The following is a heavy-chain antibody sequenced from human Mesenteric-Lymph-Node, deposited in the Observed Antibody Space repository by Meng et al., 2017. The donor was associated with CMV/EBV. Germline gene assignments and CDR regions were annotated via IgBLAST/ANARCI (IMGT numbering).Heavy chain of an antibody. D-gene: IGHD4-23*01. CDR1: GGSFRCYY. V-gene: IGHV4-34*01. CDR2: INHSGST. CDR3: ARHQRWLRSEGGFNY. J-gene: IGHJ4*02. Sequence: QVQLQQWGAGLLKPSETLSLTCAVYGGSFRCYYWSWIRQPPGKGLEWIGEINHSGSTNYNPSLKSRVTISVDTSKNQFSLKLSSVTAADTAVYYCARHQRWLRSEGGFNYWGQGTLVTVSS.